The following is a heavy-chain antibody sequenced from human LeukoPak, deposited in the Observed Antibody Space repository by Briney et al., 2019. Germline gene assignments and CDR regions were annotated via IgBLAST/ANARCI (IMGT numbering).Heavy chain of an antibody. CDR2: INPNSGGT. D-gene: IGHD3-22*01. V-gene: IGHV1-2*02. Sequence: ASVKVSCKASGYTFTGYYMHWVRQAPGQGLEWMGWINPNSGGTNHAQKFQGRVTMTRDTSISTAYMELSRLRSDDTAVYYCARDTPLDLDYYDSSGYVYWGQGTLVTVSS. J-gene: IGHJ4*02. CDR1: GYTFTGYY. CDR3: ARDTPLDLDYYDSSGYVY.